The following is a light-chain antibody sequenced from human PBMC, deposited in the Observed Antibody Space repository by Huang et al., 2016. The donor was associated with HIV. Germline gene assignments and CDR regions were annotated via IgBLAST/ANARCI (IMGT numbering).Light chain of an antibody. J-gene: IGKJ1*01. CDR2: KVS. V-gene: IGKV2-30*02. Sequence: DVVLTQSPLSLPVTLGQPASISCKSSHSLLHSDGNTYWNWFLQMPGQSPRRLIYKVSNRDFGVPARFSGSGSGADFTLTISRVEADDIGVYYCMQGTHWPQTFGQGTKVEV. CDR3: MQGTHWPQT. CDR1: HSLLHSDGNTY.